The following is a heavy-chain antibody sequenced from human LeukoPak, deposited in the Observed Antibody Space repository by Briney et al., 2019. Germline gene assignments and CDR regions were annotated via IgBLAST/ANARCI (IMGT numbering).Heavy chain of an antibody. Sequence: GGSLRLSCAASGFTFSSYAMHWVRQAPGKGLEWVAVISYDGSNKYYADSVKGRFTIPRDNSKNTLYLQMNSLRAEDTAVYYCARGDYYDSSGYYWTVDYWGQGTLVTVSS. D-gene: IGHD3-22*01. CDR3: ARGDYYDSSGYYWTVDY. V-gene: IGHV3-30*04. CDR1: GFTFSSYA. CDR2: ISYDGSNK. J-gene: IGHJ4*02.